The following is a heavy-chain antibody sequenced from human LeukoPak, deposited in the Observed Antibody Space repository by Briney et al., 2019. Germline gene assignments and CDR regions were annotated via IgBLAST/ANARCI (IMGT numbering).Heavy chain of an antibody. CDR1: GGSISSGGYY. Sequence: SETLSLTCTVSGGSISSGGYYWSWIRQHPGKGLEWIGYIYYSGSTYYNPSLKSRVTISVDTSKNQFSLKLSSVTAADTAVYYCARAISPRYYYYYYMDVWGKGTTVTVSS. CDR3: ARAISPRYYYYYYMDV. J-gene: IGHJ6*03. CDR2: IYYSGST. V-gene: IGHV4-31*03.